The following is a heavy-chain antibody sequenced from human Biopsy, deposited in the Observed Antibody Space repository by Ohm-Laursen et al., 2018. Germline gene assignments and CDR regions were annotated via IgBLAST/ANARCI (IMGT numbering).Heavy chain of an antibody. J-gene: IGHJ4*02. CDR3: ARDALGGGSYRFFY. V-gene: IGHV1-69*13. D-gene: IGHD1-26*01. Sequence: SVKVSCKASGGTFTNYAISWVRQAPGQGLEWMGGIIPIFGTANYAQKFQGRVTITAEESTSTAYMELSSLRSDDTAVYYCARDALGGGSYRFFYWGQGSLVTVSS. CDR2: IIPIFGTA. CDR1: GGTFTNYA.